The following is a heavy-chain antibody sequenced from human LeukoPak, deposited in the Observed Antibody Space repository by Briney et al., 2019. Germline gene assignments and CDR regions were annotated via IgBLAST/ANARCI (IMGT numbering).Heavy chain of an antibody. V-gene: IGHV1-69*13. CDR1: GGTFSSYA. J-gene: IGHJ6*02. Sequence: SVKVSFKASGGTFSSYAISWVRQAPGQGLEWMGGIIPMFATANYAQRFQGRVTITADESTRTAYMELSSLRSEDTAVYYCARAAIQSGYNSYFYYAMDAWGQGITVTVSS. CDR2: IIPMFATA. CDR3: ARAAIQSGYNSYFYYAMDA. D-gene: IGHD5-24*01.